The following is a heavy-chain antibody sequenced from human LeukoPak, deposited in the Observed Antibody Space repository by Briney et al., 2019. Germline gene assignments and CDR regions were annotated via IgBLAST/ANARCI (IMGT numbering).Heavy chain of an antibody. D-gene: IGHD6-19*01. Sequence: ASVKVSCKASGYTFTSHAMHWVRQAPGQRLEWMGWINAGNGNTKYSQKFQGRVTITRDTSASTAYMELSSLRSEDTAVYYCARDGVAVAGYYGMDVWGQGTTVTVSS. CDR1: GYTFTSHA. V-gene: IGHV1-3*01. CDR3: ARDGVAVAGYYGMDV. CDR2: INAGNGNT. J-gene: IGHJ6*02.